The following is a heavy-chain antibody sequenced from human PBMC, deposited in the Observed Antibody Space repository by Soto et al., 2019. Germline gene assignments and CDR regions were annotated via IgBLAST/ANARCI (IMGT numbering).Heavy chain of an antibody. CDR3: AKDKGGGEWLVTGRYYYMDV. V-gene: IGHV3-9*01. CDR1: GFTFDDYA. D-gene: IGHD6-19*01. CDR2: ISWNSGSI. Sequence: PGGSLRLSCAASGFTFDDYAMHWVRQAPGKGLEWVSGISWNSGSIGYADSVKGRFTISRDNAKNSLYLQMNSLRAEDTALYYCAKDKGGGEWLVTGRYYYMDVWGKGTTVTVSS. J-gene: IGHJ6*03.